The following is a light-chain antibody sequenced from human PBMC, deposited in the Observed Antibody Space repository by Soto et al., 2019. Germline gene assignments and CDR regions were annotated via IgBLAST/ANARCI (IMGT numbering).Light chain of an antibody. V-gene: IGLV1-40*01. CDR3: QSYDSSLSDSWV. Sequence: QAVVTQPPSVSGAPGQRVTISCTGSSSNIGAGYDVHWYRQLPGTAPKLLIYANTNRPSGVPDRFSGSKSGTSASLAITGLQAEDEADYYCQSYDSSLSDSWVFGGGTKLTVL. J-gene: IGLJ3*02. CDR1: SSNIGAGYD. CDR2: ANT.